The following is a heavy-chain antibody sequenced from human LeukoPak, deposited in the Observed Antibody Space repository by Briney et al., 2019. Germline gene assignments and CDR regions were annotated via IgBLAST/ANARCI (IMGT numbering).Heavy chain of an antibody. J-gene: IGHJ4*02. CDR1: GFTLSDYW. CDR3: ARDLGIVATID. D-gene: IGHD5-12*01. V-gene: IGHV3-74*01. Sequence: GGSLRLSCAASGFTLSDYWMHWVRQAPGKGLEWISRIYSDESSAYYADSVQGRFTISRDNAKNSLYLQMNSLRAEDTAVYYCARDLGIVATIDWGQGTLVTVSS. CDR2: IYSDESSA.